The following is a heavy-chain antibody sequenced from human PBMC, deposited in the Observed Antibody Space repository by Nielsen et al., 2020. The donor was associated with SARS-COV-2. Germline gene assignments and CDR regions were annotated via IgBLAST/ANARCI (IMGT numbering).Heavy chain of an antibody. CDR3: ARAPSYFEY. V-gene: IGHV3-9*01. CDR1: GFTFDDYG. Sequence: GGSLRLSCTASGFTFDDYGMHWVRQAPGKGLEWVSSINWNGGGIGYADSVEGRFTISRDNAKNSLYLQMDTLRAEDTAVYYCARAPSYFEYWGQGTLVSVSS. CDR2: INWNGGGI. J-gene: IGHJ4*02.